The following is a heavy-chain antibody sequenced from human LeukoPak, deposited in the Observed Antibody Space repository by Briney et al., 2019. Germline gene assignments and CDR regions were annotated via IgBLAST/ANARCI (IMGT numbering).Heavy chain of an antibody. CDR1: GGSISSYY. CDR3: AREGKEYGMDV. V-gene: IGHV4-59*01. CDR2: IYYSGST. J-gene: IGHJ6*02. Sequence: PSETLSLTCTVSGGSISSYYWSWIRQPPGKGLEWIGYIYYSGSTNYNPSLKSRVTISVDTSKNQFSLKLSSVTAADTAVYYCAREGKEYGMDVWGQGTTVTVSS.